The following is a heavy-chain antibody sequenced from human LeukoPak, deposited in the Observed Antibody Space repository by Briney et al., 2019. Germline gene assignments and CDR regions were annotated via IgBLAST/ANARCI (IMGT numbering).Heavy chain of an antibody. CDR3: ARGPLMWGLYYFDY. CDR1: GDSVSSNSVT. Sequence: SQTLSLTCAISGDSVSSNSVTWNWIRQSPSRGLEWLGRTYYRSKWYNDYAVSVKSRITINPDTSKNQFSLQLNSVTPEDTAVYYCARGPLMWGLYYFDYWGQGTLVTVSS. CDR2: TYYRSKWYN. D-gene: IGHD7-27*01. J-gene: IGHJ4*02. V-gene: IGHV6-1*01.